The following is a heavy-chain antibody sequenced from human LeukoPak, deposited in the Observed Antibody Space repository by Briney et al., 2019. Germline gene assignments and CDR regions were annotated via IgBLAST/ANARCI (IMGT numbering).Heavy chain of an antibody. J-gene: IGHJ4*02. CDR3: ATDGGYFDY. V-gene: IGHV3-7*01. CDR2: IQKDGSQK. Sequence: GGSLRLSCAASEFTFSNYWMSWVRQAPGKGLEWVASIQKDGSQKYYLQSVKGRFIISRDNTKNSLYLHMSRLRADDTAVYFRATDGGYFDYWGQGTLVTVSS. CDR1: EFTFSNYW. D-gene: IGHD2-15*01.